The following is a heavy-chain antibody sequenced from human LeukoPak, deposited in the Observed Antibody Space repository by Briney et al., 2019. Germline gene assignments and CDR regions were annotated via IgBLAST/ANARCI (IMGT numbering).Heavy chain of an antibody. CDR3: AKVVAATGIY. J-gene: IGHJ4*02. Sequence: GRSLRLSCAVSGFTFSSYGMHWVRQPPGKGLGWVAVISYDGSNKYYADSVKGRFTISRDNPKNTLYLQMNSLRAEDTAVYYCAKVVAATGIYWGQGTLVTVSS. D-gene: IGHD6-13*01. V-gene: IGHV3-30*18. CDR1: GFTFSSYG. CDR2: ISYDGSNK.